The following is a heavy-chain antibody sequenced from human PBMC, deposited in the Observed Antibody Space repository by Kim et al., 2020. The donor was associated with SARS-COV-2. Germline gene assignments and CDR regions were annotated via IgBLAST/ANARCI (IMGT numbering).Heavy chain of an antibody. D-gene: IGHD3-10*01. J-gene: IGHJ1*01. V-gene: IGHV3-33*01. Sequence: GGSLRLSCAASGFTFSSYGMHWVRQAPGKGLEWVAVIWYDGSNKYYADSVKGRFTISRDNSKNTLYLQMNSLRAEDTAVYYCARWQQQFGGPFQHWGQGTLVTVSS. CDR1: GFTFSSYG. CDR2: IWYDGSNK. CDR3: ARWQQQFGGPFQH.